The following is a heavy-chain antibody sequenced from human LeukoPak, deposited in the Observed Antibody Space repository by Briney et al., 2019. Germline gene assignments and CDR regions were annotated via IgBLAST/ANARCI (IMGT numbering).Heavy chain of an antibody. V-gene: IGHV4-4*07. CDR1: GGSISSYY. Sequence: SETLSLTCTVSGGSISSYYWSWIRQPAGKGLEWIGRIYTGGSTNYNPSLKSRVTMSVDSSNNQFSLKLSSVTAADTAAHYCARENTGSYREFDYWGQGTLVAVSS. J-gene: IGHJ4*02. CDR2: IYTGGST. CDR3: ARENTGSYREFDY. D-gene: IGHD1-26*01.